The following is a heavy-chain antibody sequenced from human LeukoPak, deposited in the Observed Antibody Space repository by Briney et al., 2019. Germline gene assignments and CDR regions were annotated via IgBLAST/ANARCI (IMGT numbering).Heavy chain of an antibody. CDR3: ARVNYYALDY. Sequence: GGSLRLSCTASGFTFSTYSMIWVRQAPGKGLEWVSYIRSSGSTTYYADSAQGRFTTSRDDAENSLYLQMNSLRDEDTAVYYCARVNYYALDYWGQGALVTVSS. D-gene: IGHD3-10*01. V-gene: IGHV3-48*02. J-gene: IGHJ4*02. CDR1: GFTFSTYS. CDR2: IRSSGSTT.